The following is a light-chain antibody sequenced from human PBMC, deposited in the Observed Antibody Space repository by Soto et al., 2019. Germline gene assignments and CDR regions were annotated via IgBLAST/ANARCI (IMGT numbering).Light chain of an antibody. CDR3: QQYYTSPYT. CDR2: WAS. CDR1: QSVLYSSNNKNY. V-gene: IGKV4-1*01. Sequence: DIVMTQSPESLAVSLGERATINCKSSQSVLYSSNNKNYIAWFQQKPGQAPKLLIYWASTRASGVPDRFSGSESGTDFTLTISSLQAEDVGVYYGQQYYTSPYTFGQGTKLEIK. J-gene: IGKJ2*01.